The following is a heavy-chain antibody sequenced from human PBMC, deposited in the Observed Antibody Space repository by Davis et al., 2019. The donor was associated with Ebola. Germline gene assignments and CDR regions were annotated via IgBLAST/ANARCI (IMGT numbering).Heavy chain of an antibody. D-gene: IGHD3-22*01. CDR3: AKSRDSSGYEDYFDY. V-gene: IGHV1-8*01. J-gene: IGHJ4*02. CDR1: GYTFTSYD. CDR2: MNPNSGNT. Sequence: ASVKVSCKASGYTFTSYDINWVRQATGQGLEWMGWMNPNSGNTGYAQKFQGRVTMTRNTSISTAYMELSSLRSEDTAVYYCAKSRDSSGYEDYFDYWGQGTLVTVSS.